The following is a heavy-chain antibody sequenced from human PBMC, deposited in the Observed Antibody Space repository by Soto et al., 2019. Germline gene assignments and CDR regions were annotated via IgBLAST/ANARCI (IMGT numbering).Heavy chain of an antibody. V-gene: IGHV3-11*01. J-gene: IGHJ3*02. CDR1: GFTFSDYY. CDR2: ISSSGSTI. Sequence: GSLRLSCAASGFTFSDYYMSWIRQAPGKGLEWVSYISSSGSTIYYADSVKGRFTISRDNAKNSLYLQMNSLRAEDTAVYYCARQNNRGFWSGYDAFDIWGQGTMVTVSS. CDR3: ARQNNRGFWSGYDAFDI. D-gene: IGHD3-3*01.